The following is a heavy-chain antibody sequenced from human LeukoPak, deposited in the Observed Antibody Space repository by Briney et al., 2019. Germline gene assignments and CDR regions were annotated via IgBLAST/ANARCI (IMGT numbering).Heavy chain of an antibody. CDR3: ARGEELGDY. D-gene: IGHD1-26*01. J-gene: IGHJ4*02. Sequence: GASVKVSCKASGHTFTKSYIHWVRQAPGQRLEWMGLINPGGDNTDYAQKFQGRVTMTSDTSARTVYMELSSLRSEDTAVYYCARGEELGDYWGQGTLVTVSS. CDR1: GHTFTKSY. CDR2: INPGGDNT. V-gene: IGHV1-46*01.